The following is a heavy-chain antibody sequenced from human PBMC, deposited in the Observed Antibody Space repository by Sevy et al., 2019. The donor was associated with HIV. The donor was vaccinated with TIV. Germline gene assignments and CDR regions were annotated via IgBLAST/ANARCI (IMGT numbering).Heavy chain of an antibody. J-gene: IGHJ4*02. CDR2: ITSSSDYI. V-gene: IGHV3-21*01. CDR3: ASDRRTLNYYASSGYNYYFDY. CDR1: GFTFSNYN. D-gene: IGHD3-22*01. Sequence: GGSLRLSCAASGFTFSNYNMNWVRQAPGKGLEWVSSITSSSDYIYDADSVKGRFTISRDNAKNSLYLQMNSLRAEGTAVYYCASDRRTLNYYASSGYNYYFDYWGQGTLVTVS.